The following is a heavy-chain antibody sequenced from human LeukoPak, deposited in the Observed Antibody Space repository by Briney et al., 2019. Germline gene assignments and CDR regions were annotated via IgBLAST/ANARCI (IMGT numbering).Heavy chain of an antibody. CDR1: GFTFSDYW. CDR3: VRESSVWVGPGIGRPLDV. Sequence: GGSLRLSCAVSGFTFSDYWMTWVRQAPGRGLEWVANIKEVGSDKQYVDSVQGRFTISRDNAENSLYLQMNSLRAEDTAVYYCVRESSVWVGPGIGRPLDVWGKGTAVTVSS. D-gene: IGHD3-16*01. CDR2: IKEVGSDK. V-gene: IGHV3-7*01. J-gene: IGHJ6*04.